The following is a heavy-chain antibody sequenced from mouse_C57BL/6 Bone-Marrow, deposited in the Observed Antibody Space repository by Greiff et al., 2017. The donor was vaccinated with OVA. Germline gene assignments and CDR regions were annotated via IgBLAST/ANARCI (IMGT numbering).Heavy chain of an antibody. CDR3: ARRQLRTGYFDY. J-gene: IGHJ2*01. CDR1: GYTFTSYW. D-gene: IGHD3-2*02. Sequence: VQLQQPGAELVKPGASVKMSCKASGYTFTSYWITWVKQRPGQGLEWIGDIYPGSGSTNYNEKFKSKATLTVDTSASTAYMQLSSLTSEDSAVYYCARRQLRTGYFDYWGEGTTLTVSS. CDR2: IYPGSGST. V-gene: IGHV1-55*01.